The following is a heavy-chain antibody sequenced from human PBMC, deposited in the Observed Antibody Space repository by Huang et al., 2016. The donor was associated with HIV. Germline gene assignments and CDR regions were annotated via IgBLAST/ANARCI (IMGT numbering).Heavy chain of an antibody. CDR2: INPGKGRM. Sequence: QVQLVQSGAEFKKPGASLKLSCAASGYIFTTYSIHWFRRVPGQSLQWLGWINPGKGRMPFVQSVNGRVILSRDRSAATVYMQLSGLTADDTATYFCARAARGDGYHGAFDVWGQGTMVTV. V-gene: IGHV1-3*01. CDR1: GYIFTTYS. J-gene: IGHJ3*01. D-gene: IGHD2-2*03. CDR3: ARAARGDGYHGAFDV.